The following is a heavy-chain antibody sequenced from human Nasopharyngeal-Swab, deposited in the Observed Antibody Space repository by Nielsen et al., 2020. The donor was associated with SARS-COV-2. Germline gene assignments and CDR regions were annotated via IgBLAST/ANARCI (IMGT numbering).Heavy chain of an antibody. CDR2: ISGSGGST. Sequence: GESLKISCAASGFTFSGYWMSWVRQAPGKGLEWVSAISGSGGSTYYADSVKGRFTISRDNSKNTLYLQMNSLRAEDTAVYYCARELRYSNDYWGQGTLVTVSS. CDR3: ARELRYSNDY. J-gene: IGHJ4*02. D-gene: IGHD3-9*01. V-gene: IGHV3-23*01. CDR1: GFTFSGYW.